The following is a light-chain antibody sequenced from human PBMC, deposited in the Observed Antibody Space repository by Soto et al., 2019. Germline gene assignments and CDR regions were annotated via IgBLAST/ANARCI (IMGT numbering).Light chain of an antibody. CDR2: GAS. Sequence: ESVLTQSPGTLSLSPGERATLSCRASRSVNSRDLAWYQQKPGQAPRLLIYGASSRATGIPDRFSGSGSGTDFTLTSSRLEPGDLAVYYCQQYGYAPNTFGQGTKLEIK. J-gene: IGKJ2*01. CDR1: RSVNSRD. V-gene: IGKV3-20*01. CDR3: QQYGYAPNT.